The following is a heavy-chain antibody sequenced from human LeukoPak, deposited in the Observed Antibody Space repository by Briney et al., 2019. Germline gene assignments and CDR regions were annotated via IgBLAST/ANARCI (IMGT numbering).Heavy chain of an antibody. J-gene: IGHJ4*02. D-gene: IGHD7-27*01. V-gene: IGHV4-39*01. Sequence: PSETLSLTCTVSGGSISSSSYYCGWIRQPPGKGLEWIGTFYSSGSTYYNPSLKSRVTISIDTSKNQFSLKLSSVTAADTAVYYCARHQTLGIVYFDYWGQGTLVTVSS. CDR1: GGSISSSSYY. CDR3: ARHQTLGIVYFDY. CDR2: FYSSGST.